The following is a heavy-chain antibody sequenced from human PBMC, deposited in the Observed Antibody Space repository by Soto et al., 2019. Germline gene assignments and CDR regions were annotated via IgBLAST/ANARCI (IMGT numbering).Heavy chain of an antibody. CDR1: GYTFTSYH. J-gene: IGHJ4*01. CDR3: ARVGGGSDPPFDI. D-gene: IGHD2-15*01. CDR2: INPSGGSK. Sequence: GASVKVSCKASGYTFTSYHMHWVRQAPGQGLAWMGIINPSGGSKSSAQKFQGRVTMTRDTSTSTVYMELSSLRSEDTALYDCARVGGGSDPPFDIWGQGTLVTVSS. V-gene: IGHV1-46*01.